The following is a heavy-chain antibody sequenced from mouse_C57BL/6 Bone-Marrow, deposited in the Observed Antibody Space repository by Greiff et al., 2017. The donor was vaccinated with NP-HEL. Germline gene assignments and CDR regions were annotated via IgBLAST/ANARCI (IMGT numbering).Heavy chain of an antibody. D-gene: IGHD1-1*01. CDR3: ARGAFITTVVADWYFDV. Sequence: VQLQQSGPELVKPGASVKIPCKASGYTFTDYNMDWVKQSHGKSLEWIGDINPNNGGTNYNQKFKGKATLTVDKSSSTAYMGLRSLTSEDTAVYYCARGAFITTVVADWYFDVWGTGTTVTVSA. CDR2: INPNNGGT. CDR1: GYTFTDYN. V-gene: IGHV1-18*01. J-gene: IGHJ1*03.